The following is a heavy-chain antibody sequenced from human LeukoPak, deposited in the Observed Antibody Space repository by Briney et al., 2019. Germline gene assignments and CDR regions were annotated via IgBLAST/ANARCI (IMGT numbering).Heavy chain of an antibody. CDR2: IYYSGST. Sequence: SETLSLTCTVSGGSISSGGYYWSWIRQHPGKGLEWIGYIYYSGSTYYNPSLKSRVTISVDTSKNQFSLKLSSVTAADTAVYYCAARIVATSNFDCWGQGTLVTVSS. CDR1: GGSISSGGYY. J-gene: IGHJ4*02. V-gene: IGHV4-31*03. CDR3: AARIVATSNFDC. D-gene: IGHD5-12*01.